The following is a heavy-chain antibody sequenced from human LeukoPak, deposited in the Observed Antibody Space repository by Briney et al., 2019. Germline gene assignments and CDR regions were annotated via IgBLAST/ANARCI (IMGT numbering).Heavy chain of an antibody. V-gene: IGHV3-11*01. J-gene: IGHJ4*02. D-gene: IGHD3-22*01. CDR3: AKENRAPMIVVVITTEPFDY. CDR1: GFTFNDYY. Sequence: KAGGSLRLSCAASGFTFNDYYMSWIRQAPGKGLEWVSYISSSGSTIYYADSVKGRFTISRDNAKNSLYLQMNSLRAEDTAVYYCAKENRAPMIVVVITTEPFDYWGQGTLVTVSS. CDR2: ISSSGSTI.